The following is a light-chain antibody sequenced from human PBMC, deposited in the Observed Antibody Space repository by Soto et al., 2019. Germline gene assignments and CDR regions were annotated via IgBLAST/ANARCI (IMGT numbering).Light chain of an antibody. Sequence: DIQMTQSPSTLSASVVDRVTITCRASQSISSWLAWYQQIPGKPPNLLIYDASTLERGVPSRFSGSGSGTEFTLTISSLQPDDFATYYCQQYFSYPVTVGQGTKVEIK. CDR3: QQYFSYPVT. V-gene: IGKV1-5*01. J-gene: IGKJ1*01. CDR1: QSISSW. CDR2: DAS.